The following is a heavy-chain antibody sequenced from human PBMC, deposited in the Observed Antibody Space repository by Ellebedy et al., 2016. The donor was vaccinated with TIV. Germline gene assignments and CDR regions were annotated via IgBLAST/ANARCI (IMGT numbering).Heavy chain of an antibody. CDR3: ARDEGGSGSLSY. J-gene: IGHJ4*02. Sequence: MPSETLSLTCTVSGGSISSGGYYWSWIRQHPGKGLEWIGYIYYSGSTYYNPSLKSRITISLDTSKNQFSLRLSSVTAADTAVYYCARDEGGSGSLSYWGQGTLVTVSS. D-gene: IGHD3-10*01. V-gene: IGHV4-31*03. CDR2: IYYSGST. CDR1: GGSISSGGYY.